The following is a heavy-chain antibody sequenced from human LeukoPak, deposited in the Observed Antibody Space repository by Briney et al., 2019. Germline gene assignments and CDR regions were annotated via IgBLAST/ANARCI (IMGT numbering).Heavy chain of an antibody. J-gene: IGHJ3*02. V-gene: IGHV4-34*01. CDR1: GESLSNYY. D-gene: IGHD2-15*01. CDR2: INHYGST. CDR3: ASRPYCSGSCYPGGFDI. Sequence: SETLSLTCAVYGESLSNYYWSWIRQPPGKGLEWIGEINHYGSTNYNPSLKSRVTISVDTSKNQFSLKLSSVTAADTAVYYCASRPYCSGSCYPGGFDIWGQGTMVTVSS.